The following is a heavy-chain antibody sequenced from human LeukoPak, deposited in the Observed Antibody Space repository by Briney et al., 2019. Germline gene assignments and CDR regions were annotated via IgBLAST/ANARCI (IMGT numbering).Heavy chain of an antibody. J-gene: IGHJ4*02. CDR2: ISYNGIDE. CDR3: AKLGYGFDY. CDR1: GFTFRDYS. D-gene: IGHD2-15*01. V-gene: IGHV3-30*18. Sequence: GGSLRLSCEVSGFTFRDYSIHWFRQAPGGGLEWVAHISYNGIDEHYAGSVKGRFTVSRDDSKNTAYLLMSGLTTEDTAFHYCAKLGYGFDYWGQGTLVIVSS.